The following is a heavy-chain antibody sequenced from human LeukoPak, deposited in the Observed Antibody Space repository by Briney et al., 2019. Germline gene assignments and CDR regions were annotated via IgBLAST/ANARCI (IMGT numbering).Heavy chain of an antibody. CDR3: ASPPSGSYYPFDY. D-gene: IGHD3-10*01. CDR2: ISYDGSNK. Sequence: AGGSLRLSCAASGFTFSSYAMHWVRQAPGKGLGWVAVISYDGSNKYYADSVKGRFTISRDNSKNTLYLQMNSLRAEDTAVYCCASPPSGSYYPFDYWGQGTLVTVSS. J-gene: IGHJ4*02. CDR1: GFTFSSYA. V-gene: IGHV3-30*04.